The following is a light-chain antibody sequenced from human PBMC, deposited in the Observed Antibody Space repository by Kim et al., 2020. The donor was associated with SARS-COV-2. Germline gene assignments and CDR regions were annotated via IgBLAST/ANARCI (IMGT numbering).Light chain of an antibody. Sequence: QSITISCTGTSSDVGYYIYVSWYQQHPDKAPKLLLYETALRPSGVPDRFSGSKSGNTASLTISGLQAEDEADYFCASFVGSNTYVFGGGTQLT. CDR2: ETA. V-gene: IGLV2-11*03. CDR1: SSDVGYYIY. J-gene: IGLJ2*01. CDR3: ASFVGSNTYV.